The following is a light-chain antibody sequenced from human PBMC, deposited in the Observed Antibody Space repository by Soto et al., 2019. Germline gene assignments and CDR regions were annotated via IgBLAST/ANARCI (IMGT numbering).Light chain of an antibody. CDR3: QQYYTTPPA. Sequence: DIVMTQSPDSLAVSLGERATINCKSSQSVLYSTNNKNYLAWYQQKPGQPPKLLIYWASTRESGVPDRFSGSGSGTDFTLTISSLQTEDVAVYYCQQYYTTPPAFGQGTQVDI. CDR2: WAS. V-gene: IGKV4-1*01. CDR1: QSVLYSTNNKNY. J-gene: IGKJ1*01.